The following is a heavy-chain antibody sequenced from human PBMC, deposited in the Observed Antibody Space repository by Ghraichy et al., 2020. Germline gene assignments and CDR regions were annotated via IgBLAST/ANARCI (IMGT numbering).Heavy chain of an antibody. D-gene: IGHD2-21*02. CDR3: ASHYCGGDCYLPWYFDY. Sequence: GSLRLSCTVSGGSISSSSYYWGWIRQPPGKGLEWIGSIYYSGSTYYNPSLKSRVTISVDTSKNQFSLKLSSVTAADTAVYYCASHYCGGDCYLPWYFDYWGQGTLVTVSS. CDR2: IYYSGST. V-gene: IGHV4-39*01. CDR1: GGSISSSSYY. J-gene: IGHJ4*02.